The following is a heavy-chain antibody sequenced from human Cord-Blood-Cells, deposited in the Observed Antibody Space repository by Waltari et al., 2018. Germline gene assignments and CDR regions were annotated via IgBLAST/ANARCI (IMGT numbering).Heavy chain of an antibody. D-gene: IGHD3-9*01. CDR3: ARHSSYDILTGYYAFDI. Sequence: QVQLVQSGXXXXXPXSSVXVSCKASGGTFSSYAISWVRQAPGQGLEWMGRIIPILGIANYAQKFQGRVTITADKSTSTAYMELSSLRSEDTAVYYCARHSSYDILTGYYAFDIWGQGTMVTVSS. CDR1: GGTFSSYA. J-gene: IGHJ3*02. CDR2: IIPILGIA. V-gene: IGHV1-69*09.